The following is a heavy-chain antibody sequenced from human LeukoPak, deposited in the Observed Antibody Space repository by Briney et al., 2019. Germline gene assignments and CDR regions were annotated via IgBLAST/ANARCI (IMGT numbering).Heavy chain of an antibody. CDR3: ARGGVVIPFDY. CDR2: IYHSGST. V-gene: IGHV4-30-2*01. Sequence: PSETLSLTCTVSGGSISSGGYYWSWIRQPPGKGLEWIGYIYHSGSTYYNPSLKSRVTISVDTSKNQFSLKLSSVTAADTAVYYCARGGVVIPFDYWGQGTLVTVSS. J-gene: IGHJ4*02. D-gene: IGHD3-3*01. CDR1: GGSISSGGYY.